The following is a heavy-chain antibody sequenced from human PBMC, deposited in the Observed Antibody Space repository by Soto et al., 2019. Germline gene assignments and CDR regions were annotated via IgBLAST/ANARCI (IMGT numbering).Heavy chain of an antibody. J-gene: IGHJ4*02. CDR1: GGSISTSNW. D-gene: IGHD6-13*01. CDR2: VYRTGST. V-gene: IGHV4-4*02. Sequence: QVQLQESGPGLVKPSGTLSLTCAVSGGSISTSNWWSWVRQPPGKGLEWIGEVYRTGSTNYNPSLESLLTISVDKSKIQFSPKLTSVTAADPAVYYCAGARATIAAAAIFDCWGQGTLVTVSS. CDR3: AGARATIAAAAIFDC.